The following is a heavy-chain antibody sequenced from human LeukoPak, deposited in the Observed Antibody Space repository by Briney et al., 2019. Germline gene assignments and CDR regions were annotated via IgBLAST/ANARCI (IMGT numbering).Heavy chain of an antibody. CDR3: TRVSWRGEIF. J-gene: IGHJ4*02. CDR2: ISRGGSPI. Sequence: GETLRLSCAASGFTFSTYGMSWVRQAPGKGLEWVSSISRGGSPIFYADSVRGRFTTSGDNAKKSLFLQMTSLRAEDTAVYYCTRVSWRGEIFWGQGTLVSVSS. V-gene: IGHV3-48*04. D-gene: IGHD3-3*01. CDR1: GFTFSTYG.